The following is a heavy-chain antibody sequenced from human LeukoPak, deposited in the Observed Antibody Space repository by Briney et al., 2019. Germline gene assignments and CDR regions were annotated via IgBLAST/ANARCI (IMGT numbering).Heavy chain of an antibody. CDR1: GFTFSSYG. D-gene: IGHD5-18*01. CDR3: AIAMGTVRDY. Sequence: GRSLRLSCAASGFTFSSYGMHWVRQAPGKGLEWVSSISSSSSYIYYADSVKGRFTISRDNAKNSLYLQMNSLRAEDTAVCYCAIAMGTVRDYWGQGTLVTVSS. V-gene: IGHV3-21*01. CDR2: ISSSSSYI. J-gene: IGHJ4*02.